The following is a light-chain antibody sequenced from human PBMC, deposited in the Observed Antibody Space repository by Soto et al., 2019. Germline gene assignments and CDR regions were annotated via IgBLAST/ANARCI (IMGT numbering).Light chain of an antibody. CDR1: QSINSTF. Sequence: IVLTQSPGTLSLSPGERATLSCRASQSINSTFLTWYQQKPSQPLRLLIYAAASRATGIPDRFSGSGSATDFTLSTSRLEPEDFAVYYCQQYGDSPPTFGRGTK. CDR3: QQYGDSPPT. V-gene: IGKV3-20*01. J-gene: IGKJ2*01. CDR2: AAA.